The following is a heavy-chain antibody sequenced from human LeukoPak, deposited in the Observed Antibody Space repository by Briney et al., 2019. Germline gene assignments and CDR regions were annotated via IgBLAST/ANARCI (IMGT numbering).Heavy chain of an antibody. D-gene: IGHD1-7*01. V-gene: IGHV1-69*13. CDR3: ARVLSRDWNYVND. J-gene: IGHJ4*02. CDR2: IIPIVGTT. CDR1: GGTFSSYA. Sequence: ASVKVSCKASGGTFSSYAFSWVRQAPGQGLEWMGGIIPIVGTTNYAQMFQGRVTITADESTSTAYMELSSLRSEDTAVYYCARVLSRDWNYVNDWGQGTLVTVSS.